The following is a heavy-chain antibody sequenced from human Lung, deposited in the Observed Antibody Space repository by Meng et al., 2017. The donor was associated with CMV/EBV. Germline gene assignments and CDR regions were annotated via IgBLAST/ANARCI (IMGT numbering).Heavy chain of an antibody. Sequence: GEALKISCVASGFTFSSSYMSWVRQAPGKGLEWVANIKYDGSDKGYVGSVEGRFTISRDNAKNSVYLQMNTLRVEDTAVYYRARDPHFGALDYWGQGTLVTVSS. V-gene: IGHV3-7*01. J-gene: IGHJ4*02. CDR1: GFTFSSSY. CDR3: ARDPHFGALDY. CDR2: IKYDGSDK. D-gene: IGHD3-10*01.